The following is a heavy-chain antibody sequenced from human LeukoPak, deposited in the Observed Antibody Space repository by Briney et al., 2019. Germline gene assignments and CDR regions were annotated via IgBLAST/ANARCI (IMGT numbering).Heavy chain of an antibody. Sequence: RRSLRPSFAASGFTFTSYAMHWVRQAAGNGLGWVSIISSGGSYEYYTNSVTGRFTICRDNSKKTLYLQLNSLRAEDMAVYDRARDSTYYYASGSSGPHYFDNWGQGTLVTVSS. J-gene: IGHJ4*02. CDR1: GFTFTSYA. CDR2: ISSGGSYE. D-gene: IGHD3-10*01. V-gene: IGHV3-30*10. CDR3: ARDSTYYYASGSSGPHYFDN.